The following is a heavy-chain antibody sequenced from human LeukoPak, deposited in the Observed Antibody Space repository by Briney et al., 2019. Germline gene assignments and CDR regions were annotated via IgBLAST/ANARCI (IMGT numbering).Heavy chain of an antibody. V-gene: IGHV4-39*01. D-gene: IGHD2-21*02. Sequence: PSETLSLTCTVSGGSISSSSYYWGWIRQPPGKGLEWIGSIYYSGSTYYNPSLKSRVTISVDTSKNQFSLKLSSVTAADTAVYYCARLRGVVVTPELRFDPWGQGTLVTVSS. CDR3: ARLRGVVVTPELRFDP. J-gene: IGHJ5*02. CDR2: IYYSGST. CDR1: GGSISSSSYY.